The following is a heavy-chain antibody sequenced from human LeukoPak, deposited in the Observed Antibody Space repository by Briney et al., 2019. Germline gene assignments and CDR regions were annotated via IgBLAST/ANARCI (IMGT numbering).Heavy chain of an antibody. Sequence: GGSLRLSCAASGFTFSSYAMSWVRQAPGKGLEWVSAISGSGGSAYYADSVKGRFTISRDNAKNSLYLQMNSLRAEDTAVYYCARDGIWSGELLDYYYGMDVWGQGTTVTVSS. J-gene: IGHJ6*02. CDR3: ARDGIWSGELLDYYYGMDV. V-gene: IGHV3-23*01. D-gene: IGHD3-10*01. CDR2: ISGSGGSA. CDR1: GFTFSSYA.